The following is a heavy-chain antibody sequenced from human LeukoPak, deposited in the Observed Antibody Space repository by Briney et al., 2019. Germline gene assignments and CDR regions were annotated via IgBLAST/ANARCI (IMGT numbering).Heavy chain of an antibody. CDR1: GGSVSSGCYY. J-gene: IGHJ6*02. V-gene: IGHV4-61*01. D-gene: IGHD5-12*01. CDR2: IYYSGST. CDR3: AREAGGYEVPSGMDV. Sequence: PSETLSLTCTVSGGSVSSGCYYWSWIRQPPGKGLEWLGYIYYSGSTNYNPSLKSRVTISVDTSKNQFSLKLSSVTAADTAVYYCAREAGGYEVPSGMDVWGQGTTVTVSS.